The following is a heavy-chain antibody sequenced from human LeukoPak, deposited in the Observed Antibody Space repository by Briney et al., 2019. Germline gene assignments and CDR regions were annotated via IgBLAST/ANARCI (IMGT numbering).Heavy chain of an antibody. CDR1: GNTLTDLS. J-gene: IGHJ4*02. CDR2: FDPEEAEV. V-gene: IGHV1-24*01. D-gene: IGHD3-16*01. Sequence: ASVKVSCKVSGNTLTDLSIHWVRQPPGKGLDWMGGFDPEEAEVVNAEKFPDSVTLYEDPSPDTAYLGMSSLRSEDTAVYYCAGEGQGSLVHYFNSWGQGTLVTVSS. CDR3: AGEGQGSLVHYFNS.